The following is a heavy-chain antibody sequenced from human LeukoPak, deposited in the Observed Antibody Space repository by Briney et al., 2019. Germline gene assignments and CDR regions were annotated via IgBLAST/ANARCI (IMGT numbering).Heavy chain of an antibody. CDR1: GFIFDDYA. V-gene: IGHV3-43D*03. D-gene: IGHD3-22*01. Sequence: GGSLRLSCAASGFIFDDYAMHWVRQAPGKGLERVSLISWDGDSTYYSDSVKGRFTISRDNNKNSLYLQMNSLRTEDTALYYCATAPYDSIGIFDYWGQGTLVTVSS. CDR2: ISWDGDST. J-gene: IGHJ4*02. CDR3: ATAPYDSIGIFDY.